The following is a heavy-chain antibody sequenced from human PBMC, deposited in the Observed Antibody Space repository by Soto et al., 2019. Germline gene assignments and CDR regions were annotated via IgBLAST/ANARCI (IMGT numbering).Heavy chain of an antibody. CDR1: GFTFSSYG. J-gene: IGHJ4*02. CDR3: AKAYNWNYIGY. D-gene: IGHD1-20*01. V-gene: IGHV3-30*18. CDR2: ISYDGSNK. Sequence: GGSLRLSCAASGFTFSSYGMHWVRQAPGKGLEWVAVISYDGSNKYYADSVKGRFTISRDNSKNTLYLQMNSLRAEDTAVYYCAKAYNWNYIGYWGQGTLVTVSS.